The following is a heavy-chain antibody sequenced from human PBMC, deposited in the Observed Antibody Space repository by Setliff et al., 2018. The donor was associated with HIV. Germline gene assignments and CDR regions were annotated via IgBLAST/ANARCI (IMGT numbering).Heavy chain of an antibody. CDR1: GDTFNSYT. J-gene: IGHJ4*02. Sequence: SVMVSCKASGDTFNSYTFTWVRQAPGQGPEWMGGIITILGIPNYAPKFQHRVTISADESTKTIYMELSNLKSDDTAVYFCAREVGGRNTLGSCVLDYWGQGTLVTVSS. CDR3: AREVGGRNTLGSCVLDY. V-gene: IGHV1-69*10. CDR2: IITILGIP. D-gene: IGHD1-26*01.